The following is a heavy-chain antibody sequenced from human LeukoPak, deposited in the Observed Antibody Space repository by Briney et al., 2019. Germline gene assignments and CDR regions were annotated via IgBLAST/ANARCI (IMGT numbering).Heavy chain of an antibody. CDR1: GYTFTSYY. CDR2: INPSGGST. V-gene: IGHV1-46*01. J-gene: IGHJ6*02. CDR3: ARSGTIPDYYYYGMDV. Sequence: ASVKVSCKASGYTFTSYYMHWVRQAPGQGLEWMGIINPSGGSTSYAQKFQGRVTMTRDTSTSTVYMELSSLRSEDTAVYYCARSGTIPDYYYYGMDVRGQGTTVTVSS. D-gene: IGHD1-14*01.